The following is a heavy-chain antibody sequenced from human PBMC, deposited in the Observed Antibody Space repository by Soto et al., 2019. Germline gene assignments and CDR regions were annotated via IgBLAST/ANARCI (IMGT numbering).Heavy chain of an antibody. D-gene: IGHD3-16*01. CDR3: AKPSHRFGGSPYYFDS. CDR1: GFAFKNYA. V-gene: IGHV3-23*01. J-gene: IGHJ4*02. Sequence: GGSLRLSCTVSGFAFKNYAMCWVRQAPGKGLRWVSSISDAGDTKYYADSVKGGFAISRDNFRNTLFLQMESLRAEDTGLYYCAKPSHRFGGSPYYFDSWGQGVSVTVS. CDR2: ISDAGDTK.